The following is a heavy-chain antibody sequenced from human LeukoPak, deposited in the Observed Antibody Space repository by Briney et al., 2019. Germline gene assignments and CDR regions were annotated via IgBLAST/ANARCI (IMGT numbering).Heavy chain of an antibody. CDR3: AKDQLYYYDSSGYYSNYYGMDV. J-gene: IGHJ6*02. Sequence: GGSLRLSCAASGFTVSSNYMSWVRQAPGKGLEWVSVIYNGGSTYYADSVKGRFTISRDNSKNTLYLQMNSLRAEDTAVYYCAKDQLYYYDSSGYYSNYYGMDVWGQGTTVTVSS. CDR2: IYNGGST. CDR1: GFTVSSNY. D-gene: IGHD3-22*01. V-gene: IGHV3-53*01.